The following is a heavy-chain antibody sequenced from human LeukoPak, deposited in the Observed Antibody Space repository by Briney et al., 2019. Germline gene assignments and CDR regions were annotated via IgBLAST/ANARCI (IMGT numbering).Heavy chain of an antibody. D-gene: IGHD3-22*01. Sequence: PGGSLRLSCAASGFTFSSYWMHWVRQAPGKGLEWVSSISSSSSYIYYADSVKGRFTISRDNAKNSLYLQMNSLRAEDTAVYYCASEPYDSSGYLVYWGQGTLVTVSS. CDR3: ASEPYDSSGYLVY. J-gene: IGHJ4*02. CDR1: GFTFSSYW. V-gene: IGHV3-21*01. CDR2: ISSSSSYI.